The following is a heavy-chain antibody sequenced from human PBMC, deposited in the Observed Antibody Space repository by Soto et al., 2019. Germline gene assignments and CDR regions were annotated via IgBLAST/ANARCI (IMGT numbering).Heavy chain of an antibody. CDR2: MSPNNGNT. CDR1: RYPFTSYG. CDR3: ARGVGYVEFDY. V-gene: IGHV1-8*02. Sequence: GAPVKVSCKGSRYPFTSYGVSWVRQATGQGLEWMGWMSPNNGNTGYAQKFQGRVTMTRNTSISTAYMELSSLRSEDTAVYYCARGVGYVEFDYWGQGTLVTISS. D-gene: IGHD5-12*01. J-gene: IGHJ4*02.